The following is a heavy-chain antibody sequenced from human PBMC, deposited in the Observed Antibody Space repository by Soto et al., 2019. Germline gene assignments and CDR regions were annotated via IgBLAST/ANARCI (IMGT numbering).Heavy chain of an antibody. V-gene: IGHV4-59*08. J-gene: IGHJ4*02. D-gene: IGHD3-22*01. CDR1: GGSITTYY. CDR2: MYYSGST. CDR3: ARDYDSSGDY. Sequence: PSETLSLTCTVSGGSITTYYWSWIRQPPGKGPEWIGYMYYSGSTNYNPSLKSRVTISVDTAKNQFSLKLSSVTAADTAVYYCARDYDSSGDYWGQGTLVTVS.